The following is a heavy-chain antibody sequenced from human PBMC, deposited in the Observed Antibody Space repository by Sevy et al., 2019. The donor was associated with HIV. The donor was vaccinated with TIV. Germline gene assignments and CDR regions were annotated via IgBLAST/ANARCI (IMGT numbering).Heavy chain of an antibody. CDR2: ISSGSSYI. J-gene: IGHJ3*02. Sequence: GGSLRVSCAASGFTFSTYSMNWVRQAPGKGLEWVSSISSGSSYIYYADSLKGRFTISRDNAKKSLYLQMNSLRAEDTAEYYCARRRHGSKGGDVFDIRGQGTMVTVSS. V-gene: IGHV3-21*01. CDR3: ARRRHGSKGGDVFDI. CDR1: GFTFSTYS. D-gene: IGHD2-2*01.